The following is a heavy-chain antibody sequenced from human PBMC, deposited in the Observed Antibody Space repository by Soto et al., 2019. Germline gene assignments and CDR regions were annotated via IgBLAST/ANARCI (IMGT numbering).Heavy chain of an antibody. CDR3: ATMHSYGFFYYYGMDV. J-gene: IGHJ6*02. Sequence: GASVKVSCKASGFTFTSSAVQWVRQARGQRLEWIGWIVVGSGNTNYAQKFQERVTITRDMSTSTAYMELSSLRSEDTAVYYCATMHSYGFFYYYGMDVWSQGTTVTVSS. CDR2: IVVGSGNT. CDR1: GFTFTSSA. D-gene: IGHD5-18*01. V-gene: IGHV1-58*01.